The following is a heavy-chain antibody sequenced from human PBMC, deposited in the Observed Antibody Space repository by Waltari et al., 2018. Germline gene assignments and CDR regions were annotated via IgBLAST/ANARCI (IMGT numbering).Heavy chain of an antibody. J-gene: IGHJ3*02. CDR3: ASLRATVTTSPAFDI. D-gene: IGHD4-17*01. Sequence: QVQLQESGPGLVKPSETLSLTCAVSGYSISSGYYWGWIRQPPGKGLEWIGSIYHSGSTYYNPSLKSRVTISVDTSKNQFSLKLSSVTAADTAVYYCASLRATVTTSPAFDIWGQGTMVTVSS. V-gene: IGHV4-38-2*01. CDR2: IYHSGST. CDR1: GYSISSGYY.